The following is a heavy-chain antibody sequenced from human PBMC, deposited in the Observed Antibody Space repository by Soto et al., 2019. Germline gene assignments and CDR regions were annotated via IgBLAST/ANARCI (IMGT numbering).Heavy chain of an antibody. CDR1: GFTFSSYA. Sequence: EVQLVESGGGLVQPGGSLRVSCVASGFTFSSYALNWVRQAPGKGLEWVSYISVGGGSIFYADSVKGRFTISRGDATNSLYLQMNSLRDEDTAVYYCVRDHRSAFDFWGQGTMVTVSS. J-gene: IGHJ3*01. V-gene: IGHV3-48*02. CDR2: ISVGGGSI. CDR3: VRDHRSAFDF.